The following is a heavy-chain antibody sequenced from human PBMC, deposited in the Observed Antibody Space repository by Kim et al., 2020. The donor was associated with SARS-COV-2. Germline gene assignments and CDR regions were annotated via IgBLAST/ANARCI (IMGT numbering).Heavy chain of an antibody. Sequence: SETLSLTCAVYGGSFSGYYWSWIRQPPGKGLEWIGEINHSGSTNYNPSLKSRVTISVDTSKNQFSLKLSSVTAADTAVYYCARGLTYYYGSGSYPFDYWGQGTLVTVSS. CDR1: GGSFSGYY. V-gene: IGHV4-34*01. J-gene: IGHJ4*02. CDR2: INHSGST. CDR3: ARGLTYYYGSGSYPFDY. D-gene: IGHD3-10*01.